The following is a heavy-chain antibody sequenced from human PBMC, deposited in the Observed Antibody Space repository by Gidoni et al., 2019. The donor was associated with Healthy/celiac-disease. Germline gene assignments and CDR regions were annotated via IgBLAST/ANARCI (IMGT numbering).Heavy chain of an antibody. J-gene: IGHJ4*02. CDR3: ARRDGYNYGFDY. CDR2: ISGSGGST. V-gene: IGHV3-23*01. Sequence: EVQLLESGGGLVQPGGSLRLSCAASGFTFSSYAMSWVRQAPGKGLEWVSAISGSGGSTYYADSVKGRFTISRDNSKNTLYLQMNSLRAEDTAVYYCARRDGYNYGFDYWGQGTLVTVSS. D-gene: IGHD5-12*01. CDR1: GFTFSSYA.